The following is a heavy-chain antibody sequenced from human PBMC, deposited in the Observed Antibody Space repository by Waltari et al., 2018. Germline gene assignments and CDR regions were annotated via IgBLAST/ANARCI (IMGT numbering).Heavy chain of an antibody. CDR1: SEPFRAYS. CDR2: INYSGNT. Sequence: QVQLQQWGVGLLKPSETLSLTCPVSSEPFRAYSWIWILQPPGTGLEWIGEINYSGNTNYNSSLRSRVTILADASKIQVSLKLRAATAADTAMYYCARGRPSDDGRLLGFFDWGQGILVTVAS. D-gene: IGHD3-3*01. V-gene: IGHV4-34*01. J-gene: IGHJ4*02. CDR3: ARGRPSDDGRLLGFFD.